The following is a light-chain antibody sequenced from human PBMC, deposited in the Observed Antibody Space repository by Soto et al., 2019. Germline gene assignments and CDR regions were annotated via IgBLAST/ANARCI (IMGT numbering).Light chain of an antibody. CDR2: DAS. J-gene: IGKJ5*01. CDR3: QHRSIWPVS. CDR1: QSVTSN. Sequence: EIVLTQSPGTLSLSPGGRATLSCRASQSVTSNFLAWYQQKPGQAPRLLIFDASNRATGIPARFSGSGSATDFTLTISSLEPEDFAVYYCQHRSIWPVSFGQGTRMEIK. V-gene: IGKV3-11*01.